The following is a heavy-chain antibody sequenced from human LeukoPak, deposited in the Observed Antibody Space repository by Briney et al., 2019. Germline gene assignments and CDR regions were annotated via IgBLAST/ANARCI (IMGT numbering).Heavy chain of an antibody. V-gene: IGHV4-61*02. CDR3: ARSPVEMTTQRGASY. Sequence: SQTLSLTCTVSGGSISNGSYYWSWIRQPAGKGLEWIGRIYTSGSTYYNPSLKSRVTISVDTSKNQFSLKLSSVTAADTALYYCARSPVEMTTQRGASYWGQGTLVTVSS. D-gene: IGHD5-24*01. CDR1: GGSISNGSYY. J-gene: IGHJ4*02. CDR2: IYTSGST.